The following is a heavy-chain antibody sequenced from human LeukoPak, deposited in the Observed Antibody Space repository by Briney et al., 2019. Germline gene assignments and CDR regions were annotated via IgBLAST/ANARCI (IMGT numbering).Heavy chain of an antibody. J-gene: IGHJ4*02. CDR1: GGSISSYH. V-gene: IGHV4-59*01. Sequence: NPSETLSLTCTVSGGSISSYHWSWIRQPPGKGLEWIGYIYYSGSTNYNPSLKSRVTISVDTSKNQFSLKLSSVTAADTAVYYCASSRVDGVVAFDYWGQGTLVTVSS. CDR3: ASSRVDGVVAFDY. D-gene: IGHD2-15*01. CDR2: IYYSGST.